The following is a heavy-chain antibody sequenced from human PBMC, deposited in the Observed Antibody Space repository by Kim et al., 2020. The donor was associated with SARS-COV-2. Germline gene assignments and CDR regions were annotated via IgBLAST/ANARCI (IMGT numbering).Heavy chain of an antibody. Sequence: ASVKVSCKASGYTFTSYAMHWVRQAPGQRLEWMGWINAGNGNTKYSQKFQGRVTITRDTSASTAYMELSSLRSEDTAVYYCARDLDYGDYVPSDAEYFQHWGQGTLVTVSS. CDR1: GYTFTSYA. CDR2: INAGNGNT. D-gene: IGHD4-17*01. J-gene: IGHJ1*01. CDR3: ARDLDYGDYVPSDAEYFQH. V-gene: IGHV1-3*01.